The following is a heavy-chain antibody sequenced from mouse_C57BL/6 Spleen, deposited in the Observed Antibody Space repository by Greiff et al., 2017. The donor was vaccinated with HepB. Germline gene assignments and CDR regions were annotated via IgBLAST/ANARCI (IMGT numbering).Heavy chain of an antibody. CDR2: IYPGDGDT. Sequence: VKLQESGPELVKPGASVKISCKASGYAFSSSWMNWVKQRPGKGLEWIGRIYPGDGDTNYNGKFKGKATLTADKSSSTAYMQLSSLTSEDSAVYFCARDSYYYGSSPFAYWGQGTLVTVSA. CDR3: ARDSYYYGSSPFAY. J-gene: IGHJ3*01. D-gene: IGHD1-1*01. CDR1: GYAFSSSW. V-gene: IGHV1-82*01.